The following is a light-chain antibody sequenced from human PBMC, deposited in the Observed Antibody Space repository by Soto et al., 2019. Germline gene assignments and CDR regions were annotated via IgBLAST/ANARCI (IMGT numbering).Light chain of an antibody. CDR2: DVT. Sequence: QSALTQPRSVSGSPGQSVTISCTGTSSDVGNYDYVSWYQHHPGTAPKLMLYDVTKRPSGVPGRFSGSKSGNTASLTISGLQADDEADYYCCSYSGSSYVFGPGTKLTVL. CDR3: CSYSGSSYV. V-gene: IGLV2-11*01. CDR1: SSDVGNYDY. J-gene: IGLJ1*01.